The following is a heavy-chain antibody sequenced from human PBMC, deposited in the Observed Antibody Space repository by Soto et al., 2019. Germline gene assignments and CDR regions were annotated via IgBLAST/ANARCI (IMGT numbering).Heavy chain of an antibody. Sequence: QVQLVQSGAEVKKPGASVKVSCKASGYTFTSYGISWVRQAPGQGLEWMGWISAYNGNTNYAQKLQGRVTMTTDTATSTAYMELRRLRAADTAVYYCARAVAGHLFSDYWGQGTLVTVSS. CDR1: GYTFTSYG. CDR2: ISAYNGNT. V-gene: IGHV1-18*01. J-gene: IGHJ4*02. D-gene: IGHD6-19*01. CDR3: ARAVAGHLFSDY.